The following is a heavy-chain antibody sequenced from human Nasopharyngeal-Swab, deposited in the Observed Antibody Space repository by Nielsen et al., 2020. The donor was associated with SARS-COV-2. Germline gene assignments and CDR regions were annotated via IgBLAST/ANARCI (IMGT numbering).Heavy chain of an antibody. CDR1: GFTFRSYA. D-gene: IGHD2-2*01. V-gene: IGHV3-33*01. CDR3: AADIVVLPAVNLGDYYALDV. CDR2: IWYIGDNK. Sequence: GGSLRLSCAASGFTFRSYAMHWVRQAPGKGLEWVALIWYIGDNKYYADSVKGRFTISRDNSKNTLYLQMNSLRAEDTAVYYCAADIVVLPAVNLGDYYALDVWGPGTTVTVSS. J-gene: IGHJ6*02.